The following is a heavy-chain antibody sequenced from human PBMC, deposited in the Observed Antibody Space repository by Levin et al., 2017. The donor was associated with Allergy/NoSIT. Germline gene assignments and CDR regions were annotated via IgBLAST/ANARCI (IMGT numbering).Heavy chain of an antibody. CDR3: ARVAGYSYGYYFDY. V-gene: IGHV1-2*06. CDR1: GYTFTGHY. J-gene: IGHJ4*02. Sequence: ASVKVSCKASGYTFTGHYLHWVRQAPGQGLEWMGRIHPNSGVTDYAQRFQGRVTMTRDTSITTAYMELSRLRSDDTAFYYCARVAGYSYGYYFDYWGQGTLVTVSS. CDR2: IHPNSGVT. D-gene: IGHD5-18*01.